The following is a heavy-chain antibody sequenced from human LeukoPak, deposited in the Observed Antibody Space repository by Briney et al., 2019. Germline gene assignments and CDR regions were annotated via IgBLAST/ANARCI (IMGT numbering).Heavy chain of an antibody. Sequence: GGSLRLSCAASGFIFTNYFMSWVRQAPGKGLEWVASIKHDGSEKYYVDSVRGRFTISRDNTMNPLYLQMSSLRAEDTAVYYCATDRGWRTSGYYLYYFEYWGQGTLVTYSS. V-gene: IGHV3-7*01. CDR1: GFIFTNYF. CDR2: IKHDGSEK. J-gene: IGHJ4*02. D-gene: IGHD3-3*01. CDR3: ATDRGWRTSGYYLYYFEY.